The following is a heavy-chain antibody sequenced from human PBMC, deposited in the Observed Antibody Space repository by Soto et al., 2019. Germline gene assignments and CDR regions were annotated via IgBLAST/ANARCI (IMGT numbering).Heavy chain of an antibody. D-gene: IGHD3-16*02. V-gene: IGHV4-31*03. J-gene: IGHJ3*02. CDR2: IYYSGST. CDR3: ARAALGGVIGHDAFDI. Sequence: SETLSLTCTVSGGSISSGGYYWSWIRQHPGKGLEWIGCIYYSGSTYYNPSLKSRVTISVDTSKNQFSLKLSSVTAADTAVYYCARAALGGVIGHDAFDIWGQGTMVTVSS. CDR1: GGSISSGGYY.